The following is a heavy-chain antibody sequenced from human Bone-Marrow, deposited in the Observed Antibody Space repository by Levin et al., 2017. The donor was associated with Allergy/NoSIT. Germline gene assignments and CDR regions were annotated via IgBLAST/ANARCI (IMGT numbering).Heavy chain of an antibody. CDR3: ATLGGLWWDY. Sequence: GGSLRLSCAASGFPVNGTYMSWVRQAPGKGLEWVSVLYSGGSTDYADSVKGRFSVSRDSSKNTLFLQMNSLRAEDTAVYYCATLGGLWWDYWGQGTPVIVSS. D-gene: IGHD2-21*01. CDR1: GFPVNGTY. CDR2: LYSGGST. V-gene: IGHV3-53*01. J-gene: IGHJ4*02.